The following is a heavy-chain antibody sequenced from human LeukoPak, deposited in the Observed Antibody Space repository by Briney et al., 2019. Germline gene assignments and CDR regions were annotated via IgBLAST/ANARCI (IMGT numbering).Heavy chain of an antibody. Sequence: PSETLSLTCAVYGGSFSGYYWSWIRQPPGKGLEWIGEINHSGSTNYNPSLKSRVTISVDTSKNQFSLKLSSVTAADTAVYYCARALRSGIDYWGQGTLVTVSS. CDR3: ARALRSGIDY. CDR1: GGSFSGYY. CDR2: INHSGST. D-gene: IGHD4-17*01. V-gene: IGHV4-34*01. J-gene: IGHJ4*02.